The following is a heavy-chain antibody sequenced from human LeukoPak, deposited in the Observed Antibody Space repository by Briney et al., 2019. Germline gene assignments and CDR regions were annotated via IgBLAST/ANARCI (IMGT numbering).Heavy chain of an antibody. CDR1: GFIFSYYG. J-gene: IGHJ4*02. CDR2: ISDSGDAT. Sequence: PGGSLRLSCEVSGFIFSYYGLNWVRQAPGKGLEWVSAISDSGDATYYADSVKGRFTISRDNSKSTLYLQMNNLRAEDTALDYCAKERGHSKPFDYWGQGTLVTVSS. D-gene: IGHD4-23*01. CDR3: AKERGHSKPFDY. V-gene: IGHV3-23*01.